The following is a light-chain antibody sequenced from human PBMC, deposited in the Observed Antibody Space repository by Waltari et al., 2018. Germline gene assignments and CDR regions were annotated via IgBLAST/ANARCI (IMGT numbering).Light chain of an antibody. Sequence: IQLTQSPSSLSASVGDRVTITCRASQGISSYLAWYQQKPGKAPKLLIYAASTLQSGVPSRFSGSGSGTDFTLTISSLQPEDFAVYYCQQHGTLPATFGQGTKVEIK. CDR1: QGISSY. CDR3: QQHGTLPAT. V-gene: IGKV1-9*01. CDR2: AAS. J-gene: IGKJ1*01.